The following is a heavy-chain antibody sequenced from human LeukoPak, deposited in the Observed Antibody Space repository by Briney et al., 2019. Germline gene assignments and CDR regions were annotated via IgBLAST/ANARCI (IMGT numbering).Heavy chain of an antibody. Sequence: ASVKVSCKASGYTFTGYYMHWVRQAPGQGLEWMGRINPNSGGTNYAQKFQGRVTMTRDTSISTAYMELSRLRSDDTAVYYCARRYCSSTSCRYNWFDPWGQGTLVTVSS. CDR1: GYTFTGYY. CDR2: INPNSGGT. V-gene: IGHV1-2*06. CDR3: ARRYCSSTSCRYNWFDP. D-gene: IGHD2-2*01. J-gene: IGHJ5*02.